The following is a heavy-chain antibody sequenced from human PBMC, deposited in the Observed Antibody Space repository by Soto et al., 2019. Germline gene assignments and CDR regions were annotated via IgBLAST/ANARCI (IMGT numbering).Heavy chain of an antibody. J-gene: IGHJ4*02. Sequence: SVKVSCNASGGTFSSYAISWVRQAPGQGLEWMGGIIPIFGTANYAQKFQGRVTITADESTSTAYMELSSLRSEDTAVYYCARERRYRGSYYPDYWGQGTLAPVSS. V-gene: IGHV1-69*13. D-gene: IGHD1-26*01. CDR3: ARERRYRGSYYPDY. CDR2: IIPIFGTA. CDR1: GGTFSSYA.